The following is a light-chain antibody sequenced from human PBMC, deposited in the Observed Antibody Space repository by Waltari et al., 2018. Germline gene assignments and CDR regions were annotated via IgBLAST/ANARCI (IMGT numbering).Light chain of an antibody. Sequence: QSALTQPASVSGSPGQSITISCPGTSSDVGFYNYVSWYQPHPGKAPKLMIYDVSERPSGVSNRFSGSKSGNTASLTISGLQAEDEADYYCNSYAGSSSWVFGGGTKLTVL. CDR3: NSYAGSSSWV. J-gene: IGLJ3*02. V-gene: IGLV2-14*01. CDR2: DVS. CDR1: SSDVGFYNY.